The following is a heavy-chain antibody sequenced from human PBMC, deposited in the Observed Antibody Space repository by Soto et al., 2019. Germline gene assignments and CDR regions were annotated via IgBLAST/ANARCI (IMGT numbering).Heavy chain of an antibody. CDR1: GGTFSSYA. Sequence: QVQLVQSGAEVKKPGSSVKVSCKASGGTFSSYAISWVRQAPGQGLEWMGWINPNSGGTNYAQKFQGRVTMTRDTSISTAYMELSRLRSDDTAVYYCAREYGSGNIEGYWGQGTLVTVSS. CDR2: INPNSGGT. CDR3: AREYGSGNIEGY. D-gene: IGHD3-10*01. V-gene: IGHV1-2*02. J-gene: IGHJ4*02.